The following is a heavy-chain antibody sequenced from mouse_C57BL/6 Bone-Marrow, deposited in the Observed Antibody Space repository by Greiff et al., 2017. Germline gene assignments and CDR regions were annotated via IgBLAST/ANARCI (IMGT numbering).Heavy chain of an antibody. D-gene: IGHD5-1*01. CDR3: ARSVPPLAMDY. V-gene: IGHV1-18*01. CDR1: GYTFTDYN. J-gene: IGHJ4*01. Sequence: EVQLQQSGPELVQPGASVKLPCTASGYTFTDYNMDWVKQSHGKSLEWIGDINPNNGGTIYNQKFKGKATLTVDKSSSTAYMELRSLTSEDTAVYYCARSVPPLAMDYWGQGTSVTVSS. CDR2: INPNNGGT.